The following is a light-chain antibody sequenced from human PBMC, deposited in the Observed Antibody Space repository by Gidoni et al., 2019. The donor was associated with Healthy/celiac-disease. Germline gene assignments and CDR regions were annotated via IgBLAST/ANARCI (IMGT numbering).Light chain of an antibody. Sequence: IQRPQPPSYLSASEGDRVTITCRASQSISSYLNWYQQKPGKAPKLLIYAASSLQSGVPSRFSGSGSGTDFTLIINSLQPEDFATYYCQQSYSTPPTFGQGTKLEIK. CDR2: AAS. CDR3: QQSYSTPPT. V-gene: IGKV1-39*01. CDR1: QSISSY. J-gene: IGKJ2*01.